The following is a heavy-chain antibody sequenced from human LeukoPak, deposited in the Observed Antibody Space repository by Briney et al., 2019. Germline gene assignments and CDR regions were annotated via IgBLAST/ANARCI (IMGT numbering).Heavy chain of an antibody. CDR2: ISAYNGNT. V-gene: IGHV1-18*01. Sequence: ASVKVSCKASGYTFTSYGISWVRQAPGQGLEWMGWISAYNGNTNYAQKLQGRVTMTTDTSTSTAYMELSRLRSDDTAVYYCARAPLCMGTSCYTSWFDPWGQGTLVTVSS. D-gene: IGHD2-2*02. J-gene: IGHJ5*02. CDR1: GYTFTSYG. CDR3: ARAPLCMGTSCYTSWFDP.